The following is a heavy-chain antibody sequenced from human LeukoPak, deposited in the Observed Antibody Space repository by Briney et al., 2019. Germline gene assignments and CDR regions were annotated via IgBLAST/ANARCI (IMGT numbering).Heavy chain of an antibody. CDR3: ARGRSLLWFGDLGGWFDP. CDR2: MNPNGGNT. D-gene: IGHD3-10*01. Sequence: ASVKVSCKASGYTFTSYDINWVRQATGQGLEWMGWMNPNGGNTGYAQKFQGRVTMTRNTSISTAYMELSSLRSEDTAVYYCARGRSLLWFGDLGGWFDPWGQGTLVTVSS. V-gene: IGHV1-8*01. CDR1: GYTFTSYD. J-gene: IGHJ5*02.